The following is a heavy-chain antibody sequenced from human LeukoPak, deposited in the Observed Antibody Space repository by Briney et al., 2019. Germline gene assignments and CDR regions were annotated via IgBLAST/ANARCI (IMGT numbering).Heavy chain of an antibody. Sequence: GGSLRLSRAASGFTVSSNYMSWVRQAPGKGLEWVSVIYSGGSTYYADSVKGRFTISRDNSKNTLYLQMNSLRAEDTAVYYCASNPVGATGYYYYYGMDVWGQGTTVTVSS. CDR3: ASNPVGATGYYYYYGMDV. CDR1: GFTVSSNY. CDR2: IYSGGST. J-gene: IGHJ6*02. D-gene: IGHD1-26*01. V-gene: IGHV3-66*01.